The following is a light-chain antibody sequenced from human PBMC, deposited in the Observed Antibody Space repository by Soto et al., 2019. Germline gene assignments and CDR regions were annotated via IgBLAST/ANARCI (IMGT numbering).Light chain of an antibody. J-gene: IGKJ2*01. V-gene: IGKV3-20*01. CDR3: QQYGSSPHT. Sequence: EIVLTQSPGTLSLSPGERATLSCRASQSVSSSYLAWYQHKPGQAPRLLIYGASSRATGIPDRFSGSGSGTDFTLTISRLEPEDFPVYYCQQYGSSPHTFGQGTKLQIK. CDR1: QSVSSSY. CDR2: GAS.